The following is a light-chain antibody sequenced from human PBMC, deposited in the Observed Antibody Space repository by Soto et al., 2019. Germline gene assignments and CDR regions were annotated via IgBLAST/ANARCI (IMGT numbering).Light chain of an antibody. J-gene: IGLJ3*02. CDR2: ETK. CDR1: ASNFGAGYD. V-gene: IGLV1-40*01. CDR3: QSYDNSLRGWV. Sequence: QSVLTQPPSLSGAPGQRVTISWSGSASNFGAGYDVHWYQQIPGTAPKLLIFETKRRPSGVPDRFSASKSGTSASLAITGIQTEDEAHYYCQSYDNSLRGWVFGGGTKLTVL.